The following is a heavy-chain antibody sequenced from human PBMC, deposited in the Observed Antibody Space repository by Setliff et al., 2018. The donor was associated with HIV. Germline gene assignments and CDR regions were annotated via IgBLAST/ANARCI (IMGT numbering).Heavy chain of an antibody. D-gene: IGHD5-12*01. J-gene: IGHJ4*02. CDR2: VFYTGFA. Sequence: TLSLTCTVSGDSIRGYYWSWIRQPPGKGLEWMGYVFYTGFAAYNPSLKSRLTISVDTSKSQFSLRLTSVTAADTAIYYCARQVSIPGVAITPVDYWGQGALVTVSS. V-gene: IGHV4-59*08. CDR1: GDSIRGYY. CDR3: ARQVSIPGVAITPVDY.